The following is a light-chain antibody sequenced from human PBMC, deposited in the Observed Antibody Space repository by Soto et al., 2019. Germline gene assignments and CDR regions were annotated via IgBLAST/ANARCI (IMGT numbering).Light chain of an antibody. Sequence: ETVMTQSPATLSVSPGGRATLSCRASQSISDTLAWYQQKPGQAPRLLIHGASNRATGIPARFSGSGSGTDFTLTISSLEPEDFAVYYCQQRSNWPPITFGQGTRLE. CDR3: QQRSNWPPIT. V-gene: IGKV3-11*01. J-gene: IGKJ5*01. CDR1: QSISDT. CDR2: GAS.